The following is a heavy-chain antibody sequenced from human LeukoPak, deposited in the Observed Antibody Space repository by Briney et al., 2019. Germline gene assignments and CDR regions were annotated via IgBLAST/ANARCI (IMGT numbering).Heavy chain of an antibody. D-gene: IGHD3-10*01. V-gene: IGHV3-21*01. Sequence: GGSLRLSCAASGFTFTNYSMTWVRQAPGKGLEWVSSISSSSDYIFYGDSVKGRFTISRDNAKNSLYLQMNSLRAEDTAVYYCAKDREVRGVSEAKFDYWGQGTLVTVSS. CDR1: GFTFTNYS. J-gene: IGHJ4*02. CDR3: AKDREVRGVSEAKFDY. CDR2: ISSSSDYI.